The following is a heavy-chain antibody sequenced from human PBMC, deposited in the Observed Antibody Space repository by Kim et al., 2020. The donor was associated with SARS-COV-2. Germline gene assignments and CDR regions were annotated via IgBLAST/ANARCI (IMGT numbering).Heavy chain of an antibody. Sequence: GGSLRLSCAASGFTFSSYAMSWVRQAPGKGLEWVSAISGSGGSTYYADSVKGRFTISRDNSKNTLYLQMNSLRAEDTAVYYCAKAGWFGELLSFSPDYFDPWGQGTLFTVSS. CDR3: AKAGWFGELLSFSPDYFDP. D-gene: IGHD3-10*01. CDR2: ISGSGGST. CDR1: GFTFSSYA. V-gene: IGHV3-23*01. J-gene: IGHJ4*02.